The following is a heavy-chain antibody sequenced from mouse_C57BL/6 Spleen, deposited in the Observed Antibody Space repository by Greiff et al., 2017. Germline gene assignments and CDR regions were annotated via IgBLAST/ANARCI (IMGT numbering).Heavy chain of an antibody. V-gene: IGHV1-52*01. D-gene: IGHD1-1*01. CDR2: IAPSDSET. Sequence: QVQLQQPGAELVRPGSSVKLSCKASGYTFTSYWMHWVKQRPIQGLEWIGNIAPSDSETHYNQKFKDKATLTVDKSSSTAYMQLSSLTSEDSAVYYCARGEYYGSSYGYFDDWGQGTTLTVSS. CDR3: ARGEYYGSSYGYFDD. J-gene: IGHJ2*01. CDR1: GYTFTSYW.